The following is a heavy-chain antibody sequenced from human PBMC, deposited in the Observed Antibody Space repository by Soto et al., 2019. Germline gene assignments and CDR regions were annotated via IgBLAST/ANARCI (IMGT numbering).Heavy chain of an antibody. CDR3: ATALRSGIAAAGYFFDY. V-gene: IGHV3-23*01. Sequence: EVQLLESGGGVVQPGGSLRLSCAASGFTFSSYVMSWVRQAPGKGLEWVSAISGSGGSTDYADSVKGRFTISRDNSKNTLYLQMNSLRAEDTAVYYCATALRSGIAAAGYFFDYWGQGTLVTVSS. J-gene: IGHJ4*02. CDR2: ISGSGGST. D-gene: IGHD6-13*01. CDR1: GFTFSSYV.